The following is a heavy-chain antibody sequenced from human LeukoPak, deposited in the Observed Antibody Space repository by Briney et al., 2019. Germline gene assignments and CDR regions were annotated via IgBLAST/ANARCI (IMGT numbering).Heavy chain of an antibody. J-gene: IGHJ4*02. CDR3: ARERQVGATAFDY. Sequence: PGGSLRLSCVAPGFTFTDHSMHWVRQPPGKGLEWVAVASSDEMTTFYGDSVKGRFTISRDNSKNTVYLQMNSLRDEDTAVYYCARERQVGATAFDYWGQGSQVTVSS. D-gene: IGHD1-26*01. CDR1: GFTFTDHS. V-gene: IGHV3-30*01. CDR2: ASSDEMTT.